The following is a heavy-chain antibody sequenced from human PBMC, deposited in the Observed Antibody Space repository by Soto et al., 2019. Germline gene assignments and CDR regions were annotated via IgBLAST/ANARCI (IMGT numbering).Heavy chain of an antibody. CDR1: GGSFSGYY. J-gene: IGHJ5*02. CDR2: INHSGST. D-gene: IGHD6-13*01. Sequence: SSETLSLTCAVYGGSFSGYYWSWIRQPPGKGLEWIGEINHSGSTNYNPSLKSRVTISVDTSKNQFSLKLSSVTAADTAVYYCARGGYSRRLDPWGQGTLVTV. CDR3: ARGGYSRRLDP. V-gene: IGHV4-34*01.